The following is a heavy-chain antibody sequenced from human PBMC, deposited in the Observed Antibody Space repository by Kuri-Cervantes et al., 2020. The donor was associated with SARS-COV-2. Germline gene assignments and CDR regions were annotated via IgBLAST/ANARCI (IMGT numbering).Heavy chain of an antibody. CDR2: ISSSSSTI. D-gene: IGHD5-18*01. V-gene: IGHV3-48*02. J-gene: IGHJ4*02. CDR3: VRDSRGYSYGYGHLFDY. CDR1: GFTFSSYW. Sequence: LSLTCAASGFTFSSYWMSWVRQAPGKGLEWVSYISSSSSTIYYADSVKGRFTISRDNAKNSLYLQMNSLRDEDTAVYYCVRDSRGYSYGYGHLFDYWGQGTLVTVSS.